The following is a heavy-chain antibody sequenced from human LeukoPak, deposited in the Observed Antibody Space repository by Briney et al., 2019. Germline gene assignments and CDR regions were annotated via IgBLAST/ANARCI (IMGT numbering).Heavy chain of an antibody. Sequence: GESLRISCKGSAYSFTKNWIGLVRQVPGEGLEVMGIIYPADSDTRYSPSFQGHVTISDDKSISTAYLQWSSLKASDTAIYYCARGRMGSVSFDPWGQGTLVTVSS. D-gene: IGHD3-10*01. CDR2: IYPADSDT. CDR1: AYSFTKNW. CDR3: ARGRMGSVSFDP. J-gene: IGHJ5*02. V-gene: IGHV5-51*01.